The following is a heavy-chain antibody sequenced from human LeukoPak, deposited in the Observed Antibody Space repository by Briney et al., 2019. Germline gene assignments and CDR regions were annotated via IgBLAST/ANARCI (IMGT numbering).Heavy chain of an antibody. V-gene: IGHV1-2*02. CDR2: TNPNSGGT. D-gene: IGHD6-19*01. Sequence: ASVKVSCKASGGTFSSYAIGWVRQAPGQGLEWMGWTNPNSGGTNYAQKFQGRVTMTRDTSISTAYMELSRLRSDDTAVYYCARDREWLVRGWFDPWGQGTLVTVSS. J-gene: IGHJ5*02. CDR1: GGTFSSYA. CDR3: ARDREWLVRGWFDP.